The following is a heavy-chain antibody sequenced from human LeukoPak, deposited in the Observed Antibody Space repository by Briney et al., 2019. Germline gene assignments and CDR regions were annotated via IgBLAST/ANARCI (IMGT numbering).Heavy chain of an antibody. CDR1: GGSISSHY. D-gene: IGHD4-23*01. J-gene: IGHJ3*02. CDR3: ARETTVVTPGRSDVFDI. CDR2: IYYSGST. Sequence: SETLSLTCTVSGGSISSHYWNWIRQPPGKGLEWIGYIYYSGSTNYNPSLRSRVTISVDTSKNQFSLKLSSVTAADTAVYYCARETTVVTPGRSDVFDIWGQGTMVTVSS. V-gene: IGHV4-59*11.